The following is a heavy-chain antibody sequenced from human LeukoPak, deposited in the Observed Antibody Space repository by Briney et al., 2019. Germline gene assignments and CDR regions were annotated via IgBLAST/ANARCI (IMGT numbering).Heavy chain of an antibody. Sequence: GGSLRLSCAASGFTVSTYTMSWVRQAPGKGLEWVSSTTTAGRYIYYADSVRGRFTISRDNAKNSLYLQMNTLRAEDTAVYYCARSFDSSGYFQTYYFDYRGQGTLVTVSS. V-gene: IGHV3-21*01. D-gene: IGHD3-22*01. CDR3: ARSFDSSGYFQTYYFDY. J-gene: IGHJ4*02. CDR2: TTTAGRYI. CDR1: GFTVSTYT.